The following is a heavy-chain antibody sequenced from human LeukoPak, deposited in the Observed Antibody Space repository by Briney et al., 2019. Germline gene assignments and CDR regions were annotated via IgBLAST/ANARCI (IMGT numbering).Heavy chain of an antibody. Sequence: GGSLRLSCAASGFTFSSYVMNWLRQAPGKGLEWVSAITGSIGSTYYADSVKGRFTISRDNSKNTLYLQMNSLRAEDTAVYYCAKVLGISACMDVWGKGTTVTVSS. CDR1: GFTFSSYV. CDR3: AKVLGISACMDV. J-gene: IGHJ6*03. CDR2: ITGSIGST. D-gene: IGHD2-15*01. V-gene: IGHV3-23*01.